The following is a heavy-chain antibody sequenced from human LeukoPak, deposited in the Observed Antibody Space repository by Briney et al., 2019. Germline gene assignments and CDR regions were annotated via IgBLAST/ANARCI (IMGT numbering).Heavy chain of an antibody. D-gene: IGHD4-17*01. V-gene: IGHV1-18*01. Sequence: ASVKVSCKASGYTFTSYGISWVRQAPGQGLEWMGWISAYNGNTNYAQKLQGRVTMTTDISTSTAYMELRSLRSDDTAVYYCARGLPYGDYVERWFDPWGQGTLVTVSS. J-gene: IGHJ5*02. CDR1: GYTFTSYG. CDR2: ISAYNGNT. CDR3: ARGLPYGDYVERWFDP.